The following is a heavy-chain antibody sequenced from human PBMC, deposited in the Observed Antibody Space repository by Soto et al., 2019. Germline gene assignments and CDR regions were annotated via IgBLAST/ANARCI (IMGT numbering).Heavy chain of an antibody. CDR2: LDQDVSER. Sequence: EVQLVESGGGLVQPVGSLRLSCAASGFTFSTYWMTWVRRPPGKVLEWVANLDQDVSERYYVDSVRGRFTISRDNAKNSLYLQMNSLRAEDTAVYYCVCGGNFCVSWGQGTLVTVSP. J-gene: IGHJ4*02. CDR1: GFTFSTYW. D-gene: IGHD3-16*01. CDR3: VCGGNFCVS. V-gene: IGHV3-7*01.